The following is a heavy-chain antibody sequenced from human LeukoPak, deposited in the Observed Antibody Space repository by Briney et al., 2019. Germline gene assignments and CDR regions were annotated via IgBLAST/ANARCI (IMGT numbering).Heavy chain of an antibody. Sequence: GGSLRLPCAASGFTFSSYAMSWVRQAPGKGLEWVSAISGSGGSTYYADSVKGRFTISRDNSKNTLYLQMNSLRAEDTAVYYCAKEGAPFYYYYGMDVWGQGTTVTVSS. V-gene: IGHV3-23*01. CDR3: AKEGAPFYYYYGMDV. J-gene: IGHJ6*02. CDR1: GFTFSSYA. CDR2: ISGSGGST.